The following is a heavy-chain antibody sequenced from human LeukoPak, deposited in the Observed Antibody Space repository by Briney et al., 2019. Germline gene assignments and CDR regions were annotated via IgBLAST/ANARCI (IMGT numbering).Heavy chain of an antibody. CDR1: GGSISSSSYY. V-gene: IGHV4-39*07. CDR3: AGEHQQQLGQNYYYYYGMDV. J-gene: IGHJ6*02. Sequence: PSETLSLTCTVSGGSISSSSYYWGWIRQPPGKGLEWIGSIYYSGSTYYNPSLKSRVTISVDTSKNQFSLKLSSVTAADTAVCYCAGEHQQQLGQNYYYYYGMDVWGQGTTVTVSS. D-gene: IGHD6-13*01. CDR2: IYYSGST.